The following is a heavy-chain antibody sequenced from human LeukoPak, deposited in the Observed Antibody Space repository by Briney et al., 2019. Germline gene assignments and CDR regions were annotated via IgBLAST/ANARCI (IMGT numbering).Heavy chain of an antibody. CDR3: ALYYYDSSGYYRED. J-gene: IGHJ4*02. CDR2: INHSGST. D-gene: IGHD3-22*01. CDR1: GGSFSGYY. V-gene: IGHV4-34*01. Sequence: SETLSLTCAVYGGSFSGYYWSWIRQPPGKGLEWIGEINHSGSTNYNPSLKSRVTISVDTSKNQFSLKLSSVTAADTAVHYCALYYYDSSGYYREDWGQGTLVTVSS.